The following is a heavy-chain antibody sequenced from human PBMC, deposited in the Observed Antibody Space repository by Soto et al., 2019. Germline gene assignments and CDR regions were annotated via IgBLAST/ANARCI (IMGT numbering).Heavy chain of an antibody. V-gene: IGHV1-8*01. CDR1: GYTFTSYD. Sequence: HVQLVQSGAEVKKPGASVKVSCKASGYTFTSYDINWVRQATGQGLEWMGWMNPNSGNTGYAQKFQGRVTMTRNTSNITAYLELRSLGSADTAVHHCARCAARWYSDLWGRGTLVTVSA. D-gene: IGHD6-25*01. J-gene: IGHJ2*01. CDR3: ARCAARWYSDL. CDR2: MNPNSGNT.